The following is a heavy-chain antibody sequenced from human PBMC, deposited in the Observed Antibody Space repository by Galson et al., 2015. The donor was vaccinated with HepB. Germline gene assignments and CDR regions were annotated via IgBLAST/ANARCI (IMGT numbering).Heavy chain of an antibody. CDR3: VKDRHITMIVAPGGIGAFDI. Sequence: SLRLSCAASGFTFSSYAMHWVRQAPGKGLEYVSAISSNGGSTYYADSVKGRFTISRDNSKNTLYLQMSSLRAEDTAVYYCVKDRHITMIVAPGGIGAFDIWGQGTMVTVSS. V-gene: IGHV3-64D*06. D-gene: IGHD3-22*01. CDR2: ISSNGGST. CDR1: GFTFSSYA. J-gene: IGHJ3*02.